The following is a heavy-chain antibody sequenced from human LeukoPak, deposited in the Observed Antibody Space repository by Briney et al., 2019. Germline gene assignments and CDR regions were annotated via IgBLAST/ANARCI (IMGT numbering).Heavy chain of an antibody. V-gene: IGHV4-39*01. CDR2: IYYSGRT. Sequence: PSETLSLTCTVSGGSISSTTYSWGWLRQPPGKGLEWIGSIYYSGRTYYNPSLKSRVTISVDTSKNQFSLKLSSVTAADTAVYFCARQRAWFGEWAFDSWGQGTLVTVSS. CDR3: ARQRAWFGEWAFDS. D-gene: IGHD3-10*01. J-gene: IGHJ4*02. CDR1: GGSISSTTYS.